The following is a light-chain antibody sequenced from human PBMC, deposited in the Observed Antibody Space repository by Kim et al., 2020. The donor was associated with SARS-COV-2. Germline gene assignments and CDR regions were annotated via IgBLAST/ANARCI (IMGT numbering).Light chain of an antibody. CDR2: GAS. CDR1: QTVTSNY. V-gene: IGKV3-20*01. Sequence: SPGERATLSCRASQTVTSNYVAWYQQKPGQAPRLLIYGASSRATGIPDRCSGSGSGTDFTLTISRLEPEDFAVYYCQQYGSSPATFGQGTKVDIK. CDR3: QQYGSSPAT. J-gene: IGKJ1*01.